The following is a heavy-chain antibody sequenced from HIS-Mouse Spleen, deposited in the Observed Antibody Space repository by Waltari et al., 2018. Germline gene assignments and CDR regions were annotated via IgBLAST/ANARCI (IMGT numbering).Heavy chain of an antibody. J-gene: IGHJ2*01. CDR1: GGSISSSSYY. CDR3: AREIPYSSSWYDWYFDL. Sequence: QLQLQESGPGLVKPSETLSLTCTVSGGSISSSSYYWGWIRQPPGKGLGWIGSIYYSRSTYYNPSLKSRVTISGDTSKNQFSRKLSSVTAADTAVYYCAREIPYSSSWYDWYFDLWGRGTLVTVSS. V-gene: IGHV4-39*07. CDR2: IYYSRST. D-gene: IGHD6-13*01.